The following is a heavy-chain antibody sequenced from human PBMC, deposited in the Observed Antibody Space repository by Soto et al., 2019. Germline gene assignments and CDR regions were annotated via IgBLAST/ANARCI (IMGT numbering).Heavy chain of an antibody. CDR2: INPSGGST. J-gene: IGHJ6*02. V-gene: IGHV1-46*01. D-gene: IGHD3-10*01. CDR3: ARDGITMVWGVIIETYGMDV. Sequence: QVQLVQSGAEVKKPGASVKVSCKASGYTFTSYYMHWVRQAPGQGLEWMGIINPSGGSTSYAQKIQGRITMTRDTSTSTVYMELSSLRSEDTAVYYCARDGITMVWGVIIETYGMDVWGQGTTDNVSS. CDR1: GYTFTSYY.